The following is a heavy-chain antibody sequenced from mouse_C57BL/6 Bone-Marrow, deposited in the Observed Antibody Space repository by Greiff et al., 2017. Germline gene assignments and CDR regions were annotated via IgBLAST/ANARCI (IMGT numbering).Heavy chain of an antibody. D-gene: IGHD1-1*02. CDR1: GYTFTGYW. CDR3: ARWGWCSYAMDY. CDR2: ILPGSGST. Sequence: QVQLQQSGAELMKPGASVKLSCKATGYTFTGYWIEWVKQRPGHGLEWIGEILPGSGSTTYNEKFKGKATFTADTSSNTAYMQLSSLTTEDSAIYYCARWGWCSYAMDYWGQGTSVTVSS. J-gene: IGHJ4*01. V-gene: IGHV1-9*01.